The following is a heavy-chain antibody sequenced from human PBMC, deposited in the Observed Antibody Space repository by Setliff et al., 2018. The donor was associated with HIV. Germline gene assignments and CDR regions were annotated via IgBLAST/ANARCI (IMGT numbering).Heavy chain of an antibody. J-gene: IGHJ5*02. D-gene: IGHD2-15*01. Sequence: SETLSLTCTVSGGSISSSTYYWNWFRQSPGKGLEWIGYMSYTGINNYNPSLKSLVTISLDTSKNQFSLKSEDTAVYYCSRGGRPTDEYVWFDPWGQGTQVTVSS. CDR3: PTDEYVWFDP. V-gene: IGHV4-31*01. CDR1: GGSISSSTYY. CDR2: MSYTGIN.